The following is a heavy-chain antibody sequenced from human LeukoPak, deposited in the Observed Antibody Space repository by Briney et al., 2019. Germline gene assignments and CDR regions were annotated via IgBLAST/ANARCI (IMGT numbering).Heavy chain of an antibody. CDR1: GGSFSGYY. J-gene: IGHJ4*02. CDR2: INHSGST. Sequence: PSETLSLTCAVYGGSFSGYYWSWIRQPPGKGLEWIGEINHSGSTNYNPSLKSRVTISVDTSKNQFSLKLSSVTAADTAVYYCARDHSSSFSDYWGQGTLVTVSS. CDR3: ARDHSSSFSDY. V-gene: IGHV4-34*01. D-gene: IGHD6-13*01.